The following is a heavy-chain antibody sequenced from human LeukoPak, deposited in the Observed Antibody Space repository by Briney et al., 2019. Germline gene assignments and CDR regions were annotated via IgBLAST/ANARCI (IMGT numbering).Heavy chain of an antibody. CDR2: ISSNGDNT. V-gene: IGHV3-64D*06. J-gene: IGHJ4*02. CDR3: VRGPGY. Sequence: GGSLRLSCSVSGFTLSTYVMHWVRQAPGKGLEYVSAISSNGDNTYYADSVKGRFTISRDNSKNTLYLQMSSLRADDTAVYYCVRGPGYWGQGTLVTVSS. CDR1: GFTLSTYV.